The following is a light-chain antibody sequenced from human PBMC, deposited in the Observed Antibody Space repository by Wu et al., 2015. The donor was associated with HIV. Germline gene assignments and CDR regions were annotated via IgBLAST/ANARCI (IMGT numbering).Light chain of an antibody. CDR3: QKYNTAPWT. J-gene: IGKJ1*01. V-gene: IGKV1-39*01. CDR1: QSISRS. Sequence: DIQMTQSPSSLSASVGDRVTITCRASQSISRSLNWFQQKPGKAPNLLIYAASSLQSGVPSRFSGSGSGTDFTLTISSLQPEDVATYYCQKYNTAPWTFGQGTKVEMK. CDR2: AAS.